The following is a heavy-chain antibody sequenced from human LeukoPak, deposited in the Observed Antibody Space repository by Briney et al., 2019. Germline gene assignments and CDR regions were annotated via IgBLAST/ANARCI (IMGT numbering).Heavy chain of an antibody. CDR2: INEDGYEK. V-gene: IGHV3-7*03. D-gene: IGHD7-27*01. Sequence: GGSLRLSCAASGFTFSNAWMNWVRQAPGKGLEWVANINEDGYEKYYVGSVKGRFTISRDNAKNSLYLHMSGLRVEDTAVYYCAKDPGDKDIDRWFDPWGQGTLVTVSS. J-gene: IGHJ5*02. CDR1: GFTFSNAW. CDR3: AKDPGDKDIDRWFDP.